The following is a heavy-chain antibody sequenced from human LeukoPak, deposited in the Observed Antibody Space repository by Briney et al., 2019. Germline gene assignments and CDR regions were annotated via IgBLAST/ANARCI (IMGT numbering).Heavy chain of an antibody. Sequence: GGSLKLSCAASGFTFSGSAMHWVRQASGKGLEWVGRIRSKANSYATAYAASVKGRFTISRDDSKNTAYLQMNSLKTEDTAVYYCTRLQWVWDAFDIWGQGTMVTVSS. V-gene: IGHV3-73*01. D-gene: IGHD3-22*01. J-gene: IGHJ3*02. CDR1: GFTFSGSA. CDR3: TRLQWVWDAFDI. CDR2: IRSKANSYAT.